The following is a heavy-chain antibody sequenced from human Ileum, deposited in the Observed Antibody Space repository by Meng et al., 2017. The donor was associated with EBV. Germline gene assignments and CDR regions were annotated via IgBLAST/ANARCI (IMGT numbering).Heavy chain of an antibody. CDR2: TYYRSRWYN. CDR1: XDSVSSNRAS. D-gene: IGHD3-22*01. V-gene: IGHV6-1*01. CDR3: ASGHFYDGCFYYPFDY. J-gene: IGHJ4*02. Sequence: KPSQHLSLTCDISXDSVSSNRASWXWIRQSPSRGLELLGRTYYRSRWYNDYAVSVKGRITINSDTSKNRFSLQLNSVTPEDTAVYYCASGHFYDGCFYYPFDYWGQGTLVTVSS.